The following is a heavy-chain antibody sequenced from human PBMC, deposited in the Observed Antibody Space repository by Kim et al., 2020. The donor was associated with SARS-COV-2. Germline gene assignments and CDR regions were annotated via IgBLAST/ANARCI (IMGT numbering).Heavy chain of an antibody. V-gene: IGHV4-34*01. Sequence: SETLSLTCAVYGGSFSGYYWSWIRQPPGKGLEWIGEINHSGSTNHNPSLKSRVTISVDTSKNQFSLKLSSVTAADTAVYYCARGGMVVVGRNWFDPWGQGTLVTVS. J-gene: IGHJ5*02. D-gene: IGHD2-15*01. CDR2: INHSGST. CDR1: GGSFSGYY. CDR3: ARGGMVVVGRNWFDP.